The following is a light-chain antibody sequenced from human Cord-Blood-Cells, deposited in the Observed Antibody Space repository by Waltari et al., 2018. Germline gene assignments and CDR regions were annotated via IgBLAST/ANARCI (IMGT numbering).Light chain of an antibody. Sequence: SSELTQDPAVSVALGQTVRITCQGDSLRSYYASWYQQKPGQAPVLVIYGKNNRPSGIPDRFSRSSSGNTASLTITGAQAEDEAAYYCNSRDSSGNHYVFGTGTKVTVL. CDR2: GKN. CDR1: SLRSYY. J-gene: IGLJ1*01. CDR3: NSRDSSGNHYV. V-gene: IGLV3-19*01.